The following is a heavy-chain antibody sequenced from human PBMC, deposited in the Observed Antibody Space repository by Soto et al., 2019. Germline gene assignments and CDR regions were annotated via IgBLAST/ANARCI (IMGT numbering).Heavy chain of an antibody. CDR1: GYIFSDYG. Sequence: QVQLVQSGVEVKKPGAAVKVSCKDSGYIFSDYGINWVRLAPGQGLEWMGWIIPYNDNTKYAENFQGRVTLTTDTSTNTVYMELRSLTPDDTGVYFCSRKPYSHYYGMDVWGQGTSVTVSS. D-gene: IGHD2-21*01. V-gene: IGHV1-18*01. CDR3: SRKPYSHYYGMDV. CDR2: IIPYNDNT. J-gene: IGHJ6*02.